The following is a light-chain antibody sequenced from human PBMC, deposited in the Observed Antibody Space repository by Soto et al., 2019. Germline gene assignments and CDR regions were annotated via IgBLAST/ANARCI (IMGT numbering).Light chain of an antibody. CDR3: QQYGNSPYT. CDR2: GTS. Sequence: EIVLTQSPGTLSLSPGERATLSCRASQSVSSSYLVWYQQKPGQAPRLLIYGTSSMATGIPDRFSGSGSGTDFSLTISRLAPEDFAVYSCQQYGNSPYTFGQGTKLEIK. V-gene: IGKV3-20*01. CDR1: QSVSSSY. J-gene: IGKJ2*01.